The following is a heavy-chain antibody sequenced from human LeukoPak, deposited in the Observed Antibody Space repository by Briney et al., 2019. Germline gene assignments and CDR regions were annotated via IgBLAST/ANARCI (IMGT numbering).Heavy chain of an antibody. J-gene: IGHJ4*02. CDR2: IYYSGST. Sequence: SETLSLTCTVSGGSISSYYWSWIRQPPGKGLEWIGYIYYSGSTNYNPSLKSRLTISVDTSKNQFTLKVNSVTAADTAVYYCARVRVSGSYLYYFDSWGQGNLVTVSS. D-gene: IGHD1-26*01. CDR3: ARVRVSGSYLYYFDS. V-gene: IGHV4-59*08. CDR1: GGSISSYY.